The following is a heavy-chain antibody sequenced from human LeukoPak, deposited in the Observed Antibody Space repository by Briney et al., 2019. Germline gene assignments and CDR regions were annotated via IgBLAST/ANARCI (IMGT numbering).Heavy chain of an antibody. V-gene: IGHV3-21*01. CDR2: ISSSSSYI. CDR1: GFTFSSYS. CDR3: ANVVVGATRGAGNY. Sequence: AGSLRLSCAASGFTFSSYSMNWVRQAPGKGLEWVSSISSSSSYIYYADSVKGRFTISRDNAKNSLYLQMNSLRAEDTAVYYCANVVVGATRGAGNYWGQGTLVTVSS. J-gene: IGHJ4*02. D-gene: IGHD1-26*01.